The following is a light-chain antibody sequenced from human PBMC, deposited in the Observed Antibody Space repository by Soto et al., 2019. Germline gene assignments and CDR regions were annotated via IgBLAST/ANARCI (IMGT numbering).Light chain of an antibody. V-gene: IGLV1-47*01. Sequence: QSVLTQPPSASGTPGQRVTISCSGSSSNIGSNYVYWYQQLPRMAPKLLIYRNNQRPSGVPDRDSGSKSGTSASLAISGLRSEDEADYHCATWDGSLCGPMFAGGTKLTVL. CDR2: RNN. J-gene: IGLJ3*02. CDR1: SSNIGSNY. CDR3: ATWDGSLCGPM.